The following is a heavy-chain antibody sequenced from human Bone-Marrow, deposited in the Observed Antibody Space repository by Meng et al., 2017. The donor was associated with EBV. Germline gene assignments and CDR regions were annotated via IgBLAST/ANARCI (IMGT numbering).Heavy chain of an antibody. V-gene: IGHV1-69*01. Sequence: QVQLVRSGAEVKEPVSSVKVSCKAPAGTFSSYAISCVRQAPGQGLEWMGGIIPIFGTANYAQKFQGRVTITADESTSTAYMELSSLRSEDTAVYYCARVCSVPAAPETDNWFDPWGQGTLVTVSS. D-gene: IGHD2-2*01. J-gene: IGHJ5*02. CDR3: ARVCSVPAAPETDNWFDP. CDR1: AGTFSSYA. CDR2: IIPIFGTA.